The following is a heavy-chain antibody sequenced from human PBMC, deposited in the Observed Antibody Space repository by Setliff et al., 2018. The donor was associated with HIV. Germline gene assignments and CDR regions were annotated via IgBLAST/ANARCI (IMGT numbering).Heavy chain of an antibody. D-gene: IGHD6-6*01. CDR2: ISGSGGST. CDR3: ASGYSSSSPRRDY. Sequence: LRLSCAASGFTFTNYAMSWVRQAPGKGLEWVSVISGSGGSTYYADFVKGRFTISRDNSKNTLYLRMNSLRADDTAVYYCASGYSSSSPRRDYWGQGTLVTVSS. V-gene: IGHV3-23*01. CDR1: GFTFTNYA. J-gene: IGHJ4*02.